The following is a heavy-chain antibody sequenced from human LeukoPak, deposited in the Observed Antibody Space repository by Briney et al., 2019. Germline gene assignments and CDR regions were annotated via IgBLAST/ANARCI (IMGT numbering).Heavy chain of an antibody. CDR1: GFTFSSYG. CDR3: ARGPSGYYYAFDY. CDR2: ISSSSSYI. Sequence: PGGSLRLSCAASGFTFSSYGMSWVRQAPGKGLEWVSSISSSSSYIYYADSVKGRFTISRDNAKNSLYLQMNSLRAEDTAVYYCARGPSGYYYAFDYWGQGTLVTVSS. V-gene: IGHV3-21*01. J-gene: IGHJ4*02. D-gene: IGHD3-22*01.